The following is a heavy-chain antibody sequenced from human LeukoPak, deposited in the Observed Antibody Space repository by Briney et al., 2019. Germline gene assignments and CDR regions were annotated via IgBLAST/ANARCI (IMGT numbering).Heavy chain of an antibody. D-gene: IGHD6-6*01. J-gene: IGHJ4*02. CDR2: ISYDGSNK. CDR1: RCTFTTYA. Sequence: GRSLRLSCAASRCTFTTYAMHWVRQAPGKGLEWVAVISYDGSNKYYADSVKGRFTISRDNSKNTLYLQMNSLRAEDTAVYYCARVSEYSSSWAIDYWGQGTLVTVSS. V-gene: IGHV3-30-3*01. CDR3: ARVSEYSSSWAIDY.